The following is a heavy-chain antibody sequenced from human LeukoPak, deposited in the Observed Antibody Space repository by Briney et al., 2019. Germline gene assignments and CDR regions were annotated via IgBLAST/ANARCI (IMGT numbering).Heavy chain of an antibody. CDR1: GGSISSYY. Sequence: SETLSLTCTVSGGSISSYYWSWIRQPPGKGLEWIGYIYYSGSTYYNPSLKSRVTISVDTSKNQFSLKLSSVTAADTAVYYCARHYYDYGGFDYWGQGTLVTVSS. CDR3: ARHYYDYGGFDY. J-gene: IGHJ4*02. CDR2: IYYSGST. D-gene: IGHD3-22*01. V-gene: IGHV4-59*08.